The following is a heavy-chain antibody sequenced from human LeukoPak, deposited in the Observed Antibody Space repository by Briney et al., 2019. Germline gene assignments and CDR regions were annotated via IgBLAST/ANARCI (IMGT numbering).Heavy chain of an antibody. CDR3: ATVASIRRFYFDF. J-gene: IGHJ4*02. Sequence: ASVKVSCKASGGTFSSYAISWVRQAPGQGLEWMGRIIPILGIANYAQKLQGRVTMTTDTSTSTAYMELSSLRSDDTAIFYCATVASIRRFYFDFWGQGTLVTVSS. CDR1: GGTFSSYA. CDR2: IIPILGIA. D-gene: IGHD3-3*01. V-gene: IGHV1-69*04.